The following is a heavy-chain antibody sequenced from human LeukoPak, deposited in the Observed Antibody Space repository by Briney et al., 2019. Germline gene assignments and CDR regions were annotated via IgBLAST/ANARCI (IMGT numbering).Heavy chain of an antibody. D-gene: IGHD3-22*01. J-gene: IGHJ2*01. CDR3: AREKYYYDSSGYSGWYFDL. CDR2: TYYRSKWYN. V-gene: IGHV6-1*01. CDR1: GDSVSSNSAA. Sequence: SQTLSLTCAISGDSVSSNSAAWNWIRQSPSRGLEWLGRTYYRSKWYNDYAVSVKSRITINPDTSKNQFSLQLNSVTPEDTAVYYCAREKYYYDSSGYSGWYFDLWGRGTLVTVSS.